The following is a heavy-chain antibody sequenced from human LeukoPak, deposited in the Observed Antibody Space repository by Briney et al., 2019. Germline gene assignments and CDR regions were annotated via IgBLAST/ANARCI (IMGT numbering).Heavy chain of an antibody. J-gene: IGHJ4*02. CDR3: ARGGVVRYYLDY. Sequence: PSETLSLTCTVSGGSISGYYWTWIRQPAGKGLEWIGRIYTSGSTNYNSSLKSRVTMSVDTSKNQFSLKLSSVTAADTAVYYCARGGVVRYYLDYWGQGTLVTVSS. CDR2: IYTSGST. CDR1: GGSISGYY. D-gene: IGHD3-16*01. V-gene: IGHV4-4*07.